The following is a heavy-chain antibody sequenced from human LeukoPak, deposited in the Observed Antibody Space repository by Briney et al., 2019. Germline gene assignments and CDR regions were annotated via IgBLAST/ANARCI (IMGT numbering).Heavy chain of an antibody. Sequence: PGGSLRLSCAASGFTFSSYAMHWVRQAPGKGLEWVSGISWNSGSIGYADSVKGRFTISRDNAKNSLYLQMNSLRAEDTALYYCAKDIGYYYDSSGYPDYWGQGTLVTVSS. V-gene: IGHV3-9*01. CDR3: AKDIGYYYDSSGYPDY. D-gene: IGHD3-22*01. J-gene: IGHJ4*02. CDR1: GFTFSSYA. CDR2: ISWNSGSI.